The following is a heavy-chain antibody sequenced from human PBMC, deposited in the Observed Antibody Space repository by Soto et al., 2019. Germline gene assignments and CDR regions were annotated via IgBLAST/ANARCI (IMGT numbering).Heavy chain of an antibody. D-gene: IGHD2-2*01. CDR1: GFSFSTYA. J-gene: IGHJ5*02. CDR3: AKHAEYQLVSWFDP. V-gene: IGHV3-23*01. CDR2: ISAGGGNT. Sequence: EVQLLESEGGLVQPGGSLRLSCAVSGFSFSTYAMSWVRQAPGKGLGWVSGISAGGGNTYYADSVRGRFTISRDNSKDTRYLQITSLRAEDTAFFYCAKHAEYQLVSWFDPWGQGTLVTVSS.